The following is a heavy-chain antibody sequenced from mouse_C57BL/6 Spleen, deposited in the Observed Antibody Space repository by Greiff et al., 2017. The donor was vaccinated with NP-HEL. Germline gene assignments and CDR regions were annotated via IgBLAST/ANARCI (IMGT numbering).Heavy chain of an antibody. V-gene: IGHV7-1*01. CDR3: ARGLPYYYSNTGYFDV. J-gene: IGHJ1*03. CDR2: SRNKANDYTT. D-gene: IGHD2-5*01. CDR1: GFTFSDFY. Sequence: EVQLVESGGGLVQSGRSLRLSCATSGFTFSDFYMECVRQAPGKGLEWIAASRNKANDYTTEYSASVKGRFIVSRDTSQSILYLQMNALRAEDTAIYYCARGLPYYYSNTGYFDVWGTGTTVTVSS.